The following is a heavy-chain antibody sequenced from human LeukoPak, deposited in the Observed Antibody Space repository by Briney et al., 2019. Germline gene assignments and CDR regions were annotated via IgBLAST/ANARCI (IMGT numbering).Heavy chain of an antibody. D-gene: IGHD2-15*01. Sequence: PSETLSLTCAVYGGSFSGYYWSWIRQPPGKELEWIGEINHSGSTNYNPSLKSRVTISVDTSKNQFSLKLSSVTAADTAVYYCARNDCSGGSCYPPASWGQGTLVTVSS. V-gene: IGHV4-34*01. CDR2: INHSGST. CDR3: ARNDCSGGSCYPPAS. CDR1: GGSFSGYY. J-gene: IGHJ5*02.